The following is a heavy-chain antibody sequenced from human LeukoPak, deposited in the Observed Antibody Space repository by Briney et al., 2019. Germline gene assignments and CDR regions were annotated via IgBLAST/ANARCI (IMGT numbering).Heavy chain of an antibody. CDR1: GGSISGYY. CDR2: IYTSGST. J-gene: IGHJ4*02. Sequence: SETLSLTCTVSGGSISGYYWSWIRQPAGKGLEWIGRIYTSGSTNYNPSLKSRVTMSVDTSKNQFSLKLSSVTVADTAVYYCARGRYGWLPFDYWGQGTLVTVSS. V-gene: IGHV4-4*07. CDR3: ARGRYGWLPFDY. D-gene: IGHD3-16*01.